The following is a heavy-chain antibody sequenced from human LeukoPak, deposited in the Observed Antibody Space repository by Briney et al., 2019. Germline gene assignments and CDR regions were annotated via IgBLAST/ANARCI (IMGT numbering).Heavy chain of an antibody. CDR1: GGSISSYY. V-gene: IGHV4-59*01. CDR3: ARFSMVRGEGGNWFDP. CDR2: IYYSGST. Sequence: SETLSLTCTVSGGSISSYYWSWIRQPPGKGLGWIGYIYYSGSTNYNPSLKSRVTISVDTSKNQFSLKLSSVTAADTAVYYCARFSMVRGEGGNWFDPWGQGTLVTVSS. D-gene: IGHD3-10*01. J-gene: IGHJ5*02.